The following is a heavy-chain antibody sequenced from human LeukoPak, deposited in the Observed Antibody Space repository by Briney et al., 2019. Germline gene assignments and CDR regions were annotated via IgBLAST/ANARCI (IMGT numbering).Heavy chain of an antibody. Sequence: GESLKISCKGSGYSFPSYWIGWVRQMPGKGLEWMGIIYPGDSDTRYSPSFQGQVTISADKSISTAYLQWSSLKASDTAMYYCARPKDSGSYAFDIWGQGTMVTVSS. CDR3: ARPKDSGSYAFDI. CDR2: IYPGDSDT. CDR1: GYSFPSYW. V-gene: IGHV5-51*01. D-gene: IGHD1-26*01. J-gene: IGHJ3*02.